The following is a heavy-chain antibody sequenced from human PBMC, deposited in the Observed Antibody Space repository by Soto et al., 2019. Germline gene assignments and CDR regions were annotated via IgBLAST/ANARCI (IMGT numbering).Heavy chain of an antibody. J-gene: IGHJ3*01. CDR3: AKDLRVLLWFGDLDAFDF. D-gene: IGHD3-10*01. Sequence: EVQLLESGGGLVQPGGSLRLSCAASGFTVSNYAMSWVRQAPGKGLECVSSITGTGGRTYYADSVKGRFTISRDNSKNTLYLQTNSLRAEDTALYYCAKDLRVLLWFGDLDAFDFWGQGTMVTVSS. CDR1: GFTVSNYA. CDR2: ITGTGGRT. V-gene: IGHV3-23*01.